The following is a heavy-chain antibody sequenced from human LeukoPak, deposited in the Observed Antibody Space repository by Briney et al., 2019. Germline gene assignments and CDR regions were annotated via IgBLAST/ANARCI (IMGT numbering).Heavy chain of an antibody. V-gene: IGHV4-59*08. J-gene: IGHJ3*02. CDR1: GGSISSYY. CDR3: ASLRGPYDAFDI. CDR2: IYYSGST. D-gene: IGHD5/OR15-5a*01. Sequence: SETLSLTCPVSGGSISSYYWSSIRQHPGKGLEWIGYIYYSGSTNYNPSLKSRHTISVDTSKNQFSLKLSSVTAADTAVYYCASLRGPYDAFDIWGQGTMVTVSS.